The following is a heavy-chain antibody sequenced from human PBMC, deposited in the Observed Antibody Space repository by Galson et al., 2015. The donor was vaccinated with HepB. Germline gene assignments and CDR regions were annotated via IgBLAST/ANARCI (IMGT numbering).Heavy chain of an antibody. CDR1: GFTFSSYA. J-gene: IGHJ4*02. D-gene: IGHD1-7*01. CDR2: ISGSGGST. CDR3: AKKGDHWELPYYFDS. V-gene: IGHV3-23*01. Sequence: SLRLSCAASGFTFSSYAMSWVRQAPGKGLEWVSAISGSGGSTYYADSVKGRFTTSRDNSKNTLYLQMNSLRAEDTAIYYCAKKGDHWELPYYFDSWGQGTLVTVSS.